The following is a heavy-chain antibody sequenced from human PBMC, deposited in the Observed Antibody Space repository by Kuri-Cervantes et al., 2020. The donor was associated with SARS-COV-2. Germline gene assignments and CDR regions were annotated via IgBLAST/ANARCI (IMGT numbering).Heavy chain of an antibody. Sequence: LRLSCAVSGGSISSGGYSWSWIRQPPGKGLEWIGYIYHSGSTYYNPSLKSRVTISVDRSKNQFSLKLSSVTAADTAVYYCARELVVPAATGYYYYGMDVWGQGTTVAVSS. CDR1: GGSISSGGYS. J-gene: IGHJ6*02. V-gene: IGHV4-30-2*01. D-gene: IGHD2-2*01. CDR2: IYHSGST. CDR3: ARELVVPAATGYYYYGMDV.